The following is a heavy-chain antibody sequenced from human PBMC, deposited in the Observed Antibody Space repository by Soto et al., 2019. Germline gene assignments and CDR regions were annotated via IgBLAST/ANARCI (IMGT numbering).Heavy chain of an antibody. D-gene: IGHD2-15*01. V-gene: IGHV3-30-3*01. Sequence: GGSLRLSCAASGFTFSSHAIHWVRQAPGKGLEWVAVISYDGNNKYYADSVKGRFTISRDNSKNTLYMQMNSLRTEDTAVYYCAREVVTAFDYWGQGTLVTVSS. CDR1: GFTFSSHA. CDR2: ISYDGNNK. J-gene: IGHJ4*02. CDR3: AREVVTAFDY.